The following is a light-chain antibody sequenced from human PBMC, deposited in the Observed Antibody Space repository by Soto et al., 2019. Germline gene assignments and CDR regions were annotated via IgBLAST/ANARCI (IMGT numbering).Light chain of an antibody. V-gene: IGKV1-5*03. CDR1: QSINSW. Sequence: DIQMTQSPSTLSASVGDRVTITCRASQSINSWLAWYQQKPGKAPNFLIYKASSLESGVPSRFSGSGSGTEFTLTISRLQPDDFATYYCQQYNSYLWTFGQGTKVDIK. CDR3: QQYNSYLWT. CDR2: KAS. J-gene: IGKJ1*01.